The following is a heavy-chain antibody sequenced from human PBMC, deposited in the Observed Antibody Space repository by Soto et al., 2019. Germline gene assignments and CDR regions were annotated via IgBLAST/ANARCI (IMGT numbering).Heavy chain of an antibody. D-gene: IGHD5-18*01. V-gene: IGHV3-23*01. Sequence: PGGSLRLSCATSGFTFSSYAMSWVRQAPGKGLEWVSVISGGGGATYYADSVEGRFTISRDNSKNTLYLQMNSLRAEDTAVYYCAKNGQYTAMAWDDYWGQGTLVTVSS. CDR2: ISGGGGAT. J-gene: IGHJ4*02. CDR1: GFTFSSYA. CDR3: AKNGQYTAMAWDDY.